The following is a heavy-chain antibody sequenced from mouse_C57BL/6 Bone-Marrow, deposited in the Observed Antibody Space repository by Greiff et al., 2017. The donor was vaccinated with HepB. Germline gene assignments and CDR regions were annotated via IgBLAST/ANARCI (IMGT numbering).Heavy chain of an antibody. CDR1: GYSITSGYY. J-gene: IGHJ4*01. Sequence: EVKLQESGPGLVKPSQSPSLTCSVTGYSITSGYYWNWIRQFPGNKLEWMGYISYDGSNNYNPSLKNRISITRDTSKNQFFLKLNSVTTEDTATYYCAREGYGSSYDAMDYWGQGTSVTVSS. V-gene: IGHV3-6*01. CDR3: AREGYGSSYDAMDY. D-gene: IGHD1-1*01. CDR2: ISYDGSN.